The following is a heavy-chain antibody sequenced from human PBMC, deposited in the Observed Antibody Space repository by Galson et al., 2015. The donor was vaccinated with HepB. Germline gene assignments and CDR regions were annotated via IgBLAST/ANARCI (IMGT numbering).Heavy chain of an antibody. CDR2: ISGSGVST. D-gene: IGHD4-17*01. J-gene: IGHJ4*02. CDR3: AKKFSVTRTDDY. CDR1: GFTFSRFA. Sequence: SLRLSCAASGFTFSRFAMGWVRQAPGKGLEWVPSISGSGVSTDYADSVKGRFTISRDNSKNTVQLQMNRLRAEDTAVYYCAKKFSVTRTDDYWGQGTLVTVSS. V-gene: IGHV3-23*01.